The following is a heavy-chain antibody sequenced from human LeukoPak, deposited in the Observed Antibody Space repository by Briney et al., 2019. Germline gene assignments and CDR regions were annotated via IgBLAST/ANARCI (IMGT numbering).Heavy chain of an antibody. CDR2: ISSSGSTI. D-gene: IGHD6-19*01. CDR3: ARVLYSSGWYGDHY. V-gene: IGHV3-48*01. Sequence: GGSLRLSCAASGFTFSSYSMNWARQAPGKGLEWVSYISSSGSTIYYADSVKGRFTISRDNAKNSLYLQMNSLRAEDTAVYYCARVLYSSGWYGDHYWGQGTLVTVSS. J-gene: IGHJ4*02. CDR1: GFTFSSYS.